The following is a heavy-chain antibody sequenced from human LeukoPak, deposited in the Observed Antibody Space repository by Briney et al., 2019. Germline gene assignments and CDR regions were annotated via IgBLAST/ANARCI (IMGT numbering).Heavy chain of an antibody. CDR1: GYTFTSYD. D-gene: IGHD6-19*01. J-gene: IGHJ5*02. V-gene: IGHV1-8*01. CDR3: AKDVTVEEQWPNWFDP. CDR2: MNPNSGNT. Sequence: ASVKVSCKASGYTFTSYDINWVRQATGQGLEWMGWMNPNSGNTGYAQKFQGRVTMTRNTSISTAYMELSSLRSEDTAVYYCAKDVTVEEQWPNWFDPWGQGTLVTVSS.